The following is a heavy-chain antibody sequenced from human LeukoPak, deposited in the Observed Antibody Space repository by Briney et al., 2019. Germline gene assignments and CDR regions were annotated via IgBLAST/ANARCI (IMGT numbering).Heavy chain of an antibody. CDR2: INPNSGGT. V-gene: IGHV1-2*06. Sequence: ASVKVSCKAAGYTFTGYCVFWVRQAPGQGLEWMGRINPNSGGTNYAQKFQGRVTMTRDTSISTAYMELSRLRSDDTAVYYCARGYCSGGSCYSVENWFDPWGQGTLVTVSS. CDR3: ARGYCSGGSCYSVENWFDP. J-gene: IGHJ5*02. CDR1: GYTFTGYC. D-gene: IGHD2-15*01.